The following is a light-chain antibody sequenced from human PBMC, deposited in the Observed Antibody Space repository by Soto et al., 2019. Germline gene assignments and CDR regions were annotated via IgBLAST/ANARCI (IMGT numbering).Light chain of an antibody. J-gene: IGLJ3*02. CDR1: SGSVSITSY. CDR2: STN. CDR3: ALYLGGGITV. V-gene: IGLV8-61*01. Sequence: QTVVTQEPSISVSPGGTVTLTCGLTSGSVSITSYPSWFQQTPGQAPRTLIYSTNTRSSGVSDRFSGSILGGKAALTITGAHAADESDYYCALYLGGGITVFGGGTKLTVL.